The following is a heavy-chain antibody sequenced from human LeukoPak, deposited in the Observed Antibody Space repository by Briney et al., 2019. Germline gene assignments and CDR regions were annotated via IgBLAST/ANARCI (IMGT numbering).Heavy chain of an antibody. CDR1: GYTFTGYY. V-gene: IGHV1-2*02. Sequence: HAASVKVSCKASGYTFTGYYMHWVRQAPGQGLEWMGWINPNSGGTNYAQKFQGRVTMTRDTSISTAYMELRSLRSDDTAVYYCARDTPGYSYGLKDAFDIWGQGTMVTVSS. CDR2: INPNSGGT. J-gene: IGHJ3*02. CDR3: ARDTPGYSYGLKDAFDI. D-gene: IGHD5-18*01.